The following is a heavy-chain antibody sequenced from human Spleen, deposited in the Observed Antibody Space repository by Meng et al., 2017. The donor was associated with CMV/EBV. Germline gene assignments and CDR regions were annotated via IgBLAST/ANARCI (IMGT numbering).Heavy chain of an antibody. Sequence: GESLKISCAASGFTFSSYEMNWVRQAPGKGLEWVSYISSSGSTIYYADSAKGRFTISRDNAKNTLYLEMKSLRAEDTAVYYCARVSSWYYFDYWGQGTLVTVSS. J-gene: IGHJ4*02. CDR1: GFTFSSYE. CDR3: ARVSSWYYFDY. V-gene: IGHV3-48*03. CDR2: ISSSGSTI. D-gene: IGHD6-13*01.